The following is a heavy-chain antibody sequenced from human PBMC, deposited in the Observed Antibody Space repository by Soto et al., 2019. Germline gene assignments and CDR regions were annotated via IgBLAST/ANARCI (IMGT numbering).Heavy chain of an antibody. CDR2: IYWDDDK. V-gene: IGHV2-5*02. CDR1: GFSLSTSGVG. CDR3: AHRVGPSYFDY. D-gene: IGHD1-26*01. Sequence: QITLKESGPTLVKPTQTLTLTCTFSGFSLSTSGVGVGWIRQPPGKALEWLALIYWDDDKRYSPSLKNRLTITKDTSRNQVVLIMTNMDPVDTATYYCAHRVGPSYFDYWGQGTLVTVSS. J-gene: IGHJ4*02.